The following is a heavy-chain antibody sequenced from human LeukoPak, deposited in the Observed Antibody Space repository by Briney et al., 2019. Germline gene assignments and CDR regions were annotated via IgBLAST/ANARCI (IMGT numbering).Heavy chain of an antibody. CDR2: IYWNDDK. D-gene: IGHD4-23*01. CDR1: GFSLSSGVVG. J-gene: IGHJ4*02. V-gene: IGHV2-5*01. CDR3: THTVDYGGNPNDY. Sequence: SGPTLLNPTPTLTLTCTFSGFSLSSGVVGVGWIRQPPGKALEWLALIYWNDDKRYSPSLKNRLTITKDTSENQVVLTLTNMEPVDTATYYCTHTVDYGGNPNDYWGQGTLVTVSS.